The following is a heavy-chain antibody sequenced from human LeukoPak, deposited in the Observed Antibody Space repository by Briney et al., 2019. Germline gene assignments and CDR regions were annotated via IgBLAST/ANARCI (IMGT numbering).Heavy chain of an antibody. CDR1: GYTFTSYG. V-gene: IGHV1-18*01. CDR3: ARDRPYNWNYLRFVRTFDY. CDR2: ISAYNGNT. D-gene: IGHD1-7*01. Sequence: ASVKVSCKASGYTFTSYGISWVRQAPGQGLEWMGWISAYNGNTNYAQKLQGRVTMTTDTSTSTAYMELRSLRSDDTAVYYCARDRPYNWNYLRFVRTFDYWGQGTLVTVSS. J-gene: IGHJ4*02.